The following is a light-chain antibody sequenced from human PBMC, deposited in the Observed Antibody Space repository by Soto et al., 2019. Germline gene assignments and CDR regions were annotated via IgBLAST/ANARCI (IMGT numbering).Light chain of an antibody. CDR2: DVY. Sequence: QSALAPPTSVSGSPGQSITISCTGVSSDIGGYNHVSWYQQHPGKVPRLIIYDVYYRPLGVSNRFSGSQSGNTASLSISGLQAEDEADYYCCAYTARTTLSWVFGGGTK. CDR1: SSDIGGYNH. V-gene: IGLV2-14*03. J-gene: IGLJ3*02. CDR3: CAYTARTTLSWV.